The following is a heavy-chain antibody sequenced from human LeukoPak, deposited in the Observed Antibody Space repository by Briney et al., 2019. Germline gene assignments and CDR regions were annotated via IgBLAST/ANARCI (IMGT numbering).Heavy chain of an antibody. J-gene: IGHJ4*02. CDR1: GLTFSSYG. CDR2: LSGSGGST. D-gene: IGHD5-18*01. Sequence: GGSLRLSCAASGLTFSSYGMSWVRQAPGKVLEWVSGLSGSGGSTYYADSVKGRFTISRDNSKNTLYLQMNSLRAEDTAVYYCARAAGYSYGYYFDYWGQGTLVTVSS. CDR3: ARAAGYSYGYYFDY. V-gene: IGHV3-23*01.